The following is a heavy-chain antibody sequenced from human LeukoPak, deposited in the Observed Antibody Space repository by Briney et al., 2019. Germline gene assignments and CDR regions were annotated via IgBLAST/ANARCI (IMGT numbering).Heavy chain of an antibody. CDR2: IKQDGSEK. CDR3: ARAMVRGVKIFDY. J-gene: IGHJ4*02. V-gene: IGHV3-7*01. CDR1: GFTFSSYW. Sequence: GGSLRLSCAASGFTFSSYWMSWVRQAPGKGLEWVANIKQDGSEKYYVDSVKGRFTISRDNAKNSLYLQMNSLKAEDTAVYYCARAMVRGVKIFDYWGQGTLVTVSS. D-gene: IGHD3-10*01.